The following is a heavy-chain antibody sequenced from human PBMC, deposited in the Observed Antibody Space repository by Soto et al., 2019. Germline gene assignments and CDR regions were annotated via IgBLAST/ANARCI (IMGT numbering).Heavy chain of an antibody. CDR1: GGSFSGYY. Sequence: QVQLQQWGAGLLKPSETLSLTCAVYGGSFSGYYWSWIRQPPGKGLEWIGEINHSGSTNYNPSLKSRVTISVDTSKNQFSLKLSSVTAAATAVYYCARGCRSDDFCFPSGMDVWGQGTTVTVSS. D-gene: IGHD3-3*01. V-gene: IGHV4-34*01. CDR3: ARGCRSDDFCFPSGMDV. J-gene: IGHJ6*02. CDR2: INHSGST.